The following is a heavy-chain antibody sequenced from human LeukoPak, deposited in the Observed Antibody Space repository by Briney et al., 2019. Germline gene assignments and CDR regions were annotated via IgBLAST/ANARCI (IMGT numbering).Heavy chain of an antibody. CDR2: ITSSSSTI. CDR1: GFTFTSYT. D-gene: IGHD2/OR15-2a*01. Sequence: PGGSLRLSCAASGFTFTSYTMNWFRQAPGKGLEWVSYITSSSSTIYYADSVKGRFTMSRDNAENSLYLQMNSLRAEDTAVYYCARNFDSWGQGTLVTVSS. V-gene: IGHV3-48*01. J-gene: IGHJ4*02. CDR3: ARNFDS.